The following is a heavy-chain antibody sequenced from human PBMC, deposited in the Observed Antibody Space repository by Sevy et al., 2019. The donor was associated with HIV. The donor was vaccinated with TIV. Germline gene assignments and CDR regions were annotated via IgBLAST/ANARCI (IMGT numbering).Heavy chain of an antibody. J-gene: IGHJ6*02. CDR3: ARGRKTTEEWLEELDYYYGLDV. Sequence: GGSLRLSCAASGFSLTTSDMHRVRQAPGKGLEWVAYVRNDGSNKYYADSVRDRFTISRDSPKNTLYLQMNSLRDEDTAIYYCARGRKTTEEWLEELDYYYGLDVWGQGTTVTVSS. CDR2: VRNDGSNK. CDR1: GFSLTTSD. V-gene: IGHV3-30*02. D-gene: IGHD2-8*01.